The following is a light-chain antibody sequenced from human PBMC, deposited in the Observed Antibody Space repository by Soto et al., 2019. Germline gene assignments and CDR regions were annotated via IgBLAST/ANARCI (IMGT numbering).Light chain of an antibody. V-gene: IGKV3-20*01. CDR2: GAS. CDR1: QSVSNY. CDR3: QQYGGSPQT. Sequence: EIVLTQSPGTLSLSPGERATLSCRASQSVSNYLAWYQQKPGQAPRLLIYGASRRPTVITDRFCGSGSGTDFTLTISRLEPEDFAVYYYQQYGGSPQTFGQGTNVEIK. J-gene: IGKJ1*01.